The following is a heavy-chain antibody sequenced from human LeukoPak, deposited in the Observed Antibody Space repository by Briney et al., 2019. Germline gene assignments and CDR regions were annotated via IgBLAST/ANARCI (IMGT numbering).Heavy chain of an antibody. Sequence: PGGSLRLSCAASEFTFSSYTMNWVRQAPGKGLEWVSSISSSSSYIHYVDSVKGRFTISRDNSKSTLNLQMNGLRPEDTAVYYCAKSQVTGWYDFDYWGQGTLVIVSS. D-gene: IGHD6-19*01. V-gene: IGHV3-21*01. J-gene: IGHJ4*02. CDR2: ISSSSSYI. CDR1: EFTFSSYT. CDR3: AKSQVTGWYDFDY.